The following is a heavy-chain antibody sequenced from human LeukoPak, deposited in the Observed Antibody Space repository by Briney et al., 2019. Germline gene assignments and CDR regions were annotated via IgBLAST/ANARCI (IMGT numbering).Heavy chain of an antibody. D-gene: IGHD3-3*01. CDR1: GFTFSSYS. Sequence: GGSLRLSCAASGFTFSSYSMNWVRQAPGKGLEWVSYISSSSSTIYYADSVKGRFTISRDNAKNSLYLQMNSLRAEDTAVYYCARGCAYYDFCADMDVWGKGTTVTVSS. V-gene: IGHV3-48*01. J-gene: IGHJ6*03. CDR3: ARGCAYYDFCADMDV. CDR2: ISSSSSTI.